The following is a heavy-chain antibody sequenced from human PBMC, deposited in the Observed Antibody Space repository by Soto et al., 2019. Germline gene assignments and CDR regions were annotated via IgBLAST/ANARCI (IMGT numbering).Heavy chain of an antibody. J-gene: IGHJ4*02. CDR3: ARASSGTSGAIDY. Sequence: EVQLVESGGGLVQPGGSLRLSCAASAFTFRNYWMSWVRQAPGKGLECVAKIKEDGSEKYYVDSVKGRFTISRDNAKNSVYLQMDSLTVEDTAMYYCARASSGTSGAIDYWGQGTLVTVSS. D-gene: IGHD2-2*01. V-gene: IGHV3-7*04. CDR2: IKEDGSEK. CDR1: AFTFRNYW.